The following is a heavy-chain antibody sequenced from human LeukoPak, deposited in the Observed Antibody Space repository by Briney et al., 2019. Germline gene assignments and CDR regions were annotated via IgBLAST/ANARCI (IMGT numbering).Heavy chain of an antibody. CDR1: GGTFSSYA. CDR3: ARVGPRDIVVVPAADYYYYGMDV. Sequence: SVKVSCKASGGTFSSYAISWVRQAPGQGLEWMGRIIPILGIANYAQKFQGRVTITADKSTSTAYMGLSSLRSEDTAVYYCARVGPRDIVVVPAADYYYYGMDVWGQGTTVTVSS. V-gene: IGHV1-69*04. D-gene: IGHD2-2*01. J-gene: IGHJ6*02. CDR2: IIPILGIA.